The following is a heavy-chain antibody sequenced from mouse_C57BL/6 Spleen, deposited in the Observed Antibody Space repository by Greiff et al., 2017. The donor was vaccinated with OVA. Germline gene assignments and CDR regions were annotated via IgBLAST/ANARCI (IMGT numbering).Heavy chain of an antibody. CDR2: IDPSDSYT. CDR1: GYTFTSYW. J-gene: IGHJ3*01. V-gene: IGHV1-69*01. CDR3: ARSGSNYTWFAY. Sequence: QVQLQQPGAELVMPGASVKLSCKASGYTFTSYWMHWVKQRPGQGLEWIGEIDPSDSYTNYNQKFKGKSTLTVDKSSSTAYMQLSSLTSDDSAVYYCARSGSNYTWFAYWGQGTLVTVSA. D-gene: IGHD2-5*01.